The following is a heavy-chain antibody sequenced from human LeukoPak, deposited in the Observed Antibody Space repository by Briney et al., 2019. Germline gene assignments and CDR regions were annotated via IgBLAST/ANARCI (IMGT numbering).Heavy chain of an antibody. D-gene: IGHD1-26*01. V-gene: IGHV3-20*04. CDR1: GFTLDDYG. CDR2: INWNGGST. CDR3: ASGSHAEGVNDAFDI. J-gene: IGHJ3*02. Sequence: GGSLRLSCAASGFTLDDYGMSWVRQAPGKGLEWVSGINWNGGSTGYADSVKGRFTISRDNAKNSLYLQMNSLRAEDTALYYCASGSHAEGVNDAFDIWGQRTMVTVSS.